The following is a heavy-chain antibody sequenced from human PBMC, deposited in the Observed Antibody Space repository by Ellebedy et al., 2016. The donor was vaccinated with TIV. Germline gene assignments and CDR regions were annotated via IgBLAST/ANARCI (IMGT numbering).Heavy chain of an antibody. CDR2: ISGSGDDT. J-gene: IGHJ4*02. CDR1: GFTFSYYA. V-gene: IGHV3-23*01. CDR3: DLGMDF. Sequence: GGSLRLSXAASGFTFSYYAMVWVRLTPGKGLEWVAGISGSGDDTYYGDFVKGRFTISRDNSKGTLYLQMNSLRVDDTAIYYCDLGMDFWGQGILVTVSS.